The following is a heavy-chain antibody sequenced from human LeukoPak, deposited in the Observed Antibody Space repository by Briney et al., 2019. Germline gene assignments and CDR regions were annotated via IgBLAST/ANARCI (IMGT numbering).Heavy chain of an antibody. CDR2: IYTGGTT. D-gene: IGHD3-9*01. CDR1: GFTVSSNS. J-gene: IGHJ4*02. V-gene: IGHV3-66*01. Sequence: GGSLRLSCAASGFTVSSNSMSWVRQAPGKGLVWVSVIYTGGTTYYADSVKGRFTISRDNSKNTLYLQVNSLRAEDTAVYYCAKVGDYDILTGYYRIGYFDYWGQGTLVTVSS. CDR3: AKVGDYDILTGYYRIGYFDY.